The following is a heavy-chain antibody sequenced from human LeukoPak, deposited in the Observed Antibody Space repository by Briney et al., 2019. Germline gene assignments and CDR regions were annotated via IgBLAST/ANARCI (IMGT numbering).Heavy chain of an antibody. CDR1: GGSISSSSYY. D-gene: IGHD4-11*01. J-gene: IGHJ4*02. V-gene: IGHV4-39*07. CDR3: AREWTTVNRVGY. Sequence: SETLSLTCTVSGGSISSSSYYWGWIRQPPGKGLEWIGSIYYSGSTYYNPSLKSRVTISVDTSKNQFSLKLSSVTAADTAVYYCAREWTTVNRVGYWGQGTLVTVSS. CDR2: IYYSGST.